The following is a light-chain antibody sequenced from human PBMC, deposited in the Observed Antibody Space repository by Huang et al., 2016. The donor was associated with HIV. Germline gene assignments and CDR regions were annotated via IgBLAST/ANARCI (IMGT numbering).Light chain of an antibody. V-gene: IGKV4-1*01. J-gene: IGKJ4*01. CDR2: WAS. CDR1: QSVLYSSNNKNY. CDR3: QQYDSAPLT. Sequence: DIVMTQSPDSLAVSLGERATINCKSSQSVLYSSNNKNYLVGYQQKPGQPPKMLIYWASTRESGVPDRFSGSGSGTDFTLTISSLQAEDVAVYYCQQYDSAPLTFGGGTKVEIK.